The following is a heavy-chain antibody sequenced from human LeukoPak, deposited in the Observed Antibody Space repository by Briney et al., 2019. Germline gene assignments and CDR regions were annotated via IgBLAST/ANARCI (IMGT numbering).Heavy chain of an antibody. D-gene: IGHD3-22*01. CDR2: IYYSGST. CDR3: ARLTYYYDSSGYYSYDAFDI. CDR1: GGSISSYY. Sequence: PSETLSLTCTVSGGSISSYYWSWIRQPPGKGLEWIGYIYYSGSTNYNPSLKSRVTISVDTSKNQFSLKLSSVTAADTAVYYCARLTYYYDSSGYYSYDAFDIWGQGTMVTVSS. J-gene: IGHJ3*02. V-gene: IGHV4-59*08.